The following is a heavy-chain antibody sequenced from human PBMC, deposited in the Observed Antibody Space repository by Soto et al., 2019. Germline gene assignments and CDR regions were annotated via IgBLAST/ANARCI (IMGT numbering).Heavy chain of an antibody. D-gene: IGHD6-19*01. CDR1: GDSVSSNSAA. J-gene: IGHJ6*02. Sequence: SQTLSLTCAISGDSVSSNSAAWNWIRQSPSRGLEWLGRTYYRSKWYNDYAVSVKSRITINPDTSKNQFSLQLNSVTPEDTAVYYCARDPAVAVAGYYYYYGMDVWGQRTTVTVSS. CDR3: ARDPAVAVAGYYYYYGMDV. CDR2: TYYRSKWYN. V-gene: IGHV6-1*01.